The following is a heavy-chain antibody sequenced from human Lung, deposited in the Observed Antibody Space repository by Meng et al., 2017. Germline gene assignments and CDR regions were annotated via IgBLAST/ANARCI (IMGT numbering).Heavy chain of an antibody. CDR1: GGSFSDYY. Sequence: QVPLQQLGAVLLKPSETLSLTCFFPGGSFSDYYWSWIRQPPGKGLEWIGEINHSGSTNYNPSLESRATISVDTSQNNLSLKLSSVTAADSAVYYCARGPTTMAHDFDYWGQGTLVTVSS. V-gene: IGHV4-34*01. J-gene: IGHJ4*02. CDR2: INHSGST. D-gene: IGHD4-11*01. CDR3: ARGPTTMAHDFDY.